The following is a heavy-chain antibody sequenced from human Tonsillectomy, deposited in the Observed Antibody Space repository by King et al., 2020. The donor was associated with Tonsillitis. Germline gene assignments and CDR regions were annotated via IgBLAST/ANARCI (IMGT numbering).Heavy chain of an antibody. CDR1: GFRFYDFG. J-gene: IGHJ3*02. D-gene: IGHD3-3*01. CDR3: AKDIDYDFWSGPRAFDI. V-gene: IGHV3-9*01. Sequence: VQLVESGGGLVQPGRSLRLSCGASGFRFYDFGMHWVRQASGEGPEWGSGMSWDSDTIAYAVSVKGRFTISRDNAKNSLYLQMNRLRAEDTALYYCAKDIDYDFWSGPRAFDIWGQGTMVTVSS. CDR2: MSWDSDTI.